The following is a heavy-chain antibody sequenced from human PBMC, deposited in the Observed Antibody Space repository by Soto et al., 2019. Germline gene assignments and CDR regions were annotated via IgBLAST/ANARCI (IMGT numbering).Heavy chain of an antibody. Sequence: ESGGGVVQPGRSLRLSCAASGFTFSSYAMHWVRQAPGKGLEWVAVISSDGSNKYYADSVKGRFTISRDNSMNTLYLQMNSLRAEDTAVFYCARARLGYCSGGSCRRFDYWGHGTLVTVSS. CDR2: ISSDGSNK. CDR3: ARARLGYCSGGSCRRFDY. D-gene: IGHD2-15*01. V-gene: IGHV3-30-3*01. J-gene: IGHJ4*01. CDR1: GFTFSSYA.